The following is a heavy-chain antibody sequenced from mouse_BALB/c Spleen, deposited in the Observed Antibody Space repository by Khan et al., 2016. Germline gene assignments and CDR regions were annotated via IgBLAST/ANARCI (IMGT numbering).Heavy chain of an antibody. Sequence: QIQLVQSGPELKKPGETVKISCKASAYTFTDYSMHWVKLAPGKGLKWMGWINTETGEPTYADDFKGRFAFSLESSASTAYLQINNLKNEDTATYFCARYSYVGLAHWGQGTLVTVSA. J-gene: IGHJ3*01. CDR3: ARYSYVGLAH. D-gene: IGHD1-2*01. CDR1: AYTFTDYS. V-gene: IGHV9-2-1*01. CDR2: INTETGEP.